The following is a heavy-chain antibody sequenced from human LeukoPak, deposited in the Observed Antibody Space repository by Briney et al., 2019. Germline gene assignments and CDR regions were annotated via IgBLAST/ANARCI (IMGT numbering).Heavy chain of an antibody. Sequence: PGGSLRLSCAASGFTFRDAWMTWVRQAPGKGLEWVSVIYSGGTTYYTDSVKGRFTISRDNSKNTLYLQMNSLRVEDTAVYYCANSPYCRSPSCYGFDYWGQGTLVTVSS. J-gene: IGHJ4*02. CDR1: GFTFRDAW. D-gene: IGHD2-2*01. CDR2: IYSGGTT. CDR3: ANSPYCRSPSCYGFDY. V-gene: IGHV3-66*01.